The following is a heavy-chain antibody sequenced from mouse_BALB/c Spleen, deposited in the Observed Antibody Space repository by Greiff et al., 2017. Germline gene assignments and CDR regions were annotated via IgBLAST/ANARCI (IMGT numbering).Heavy chain of an antibody. CDR3: ARHAAYYAMDY. Sequence: VQLQESGAELVKPGASVKLSCKASGYTFTEYIFPWVKQRPGQGLEWIGWFYPGSGSIKYNEKFKDKATLTADKSSSPVYMEHSRLTSEDSAVYFRARHAAYYAMDYWGEGTTVTGSS. J-gene: IGHJ4*01. CDR1: GYTFTEYI. CDR2: FYPGSGSI. V-gene: IGHV1-62-2*01.